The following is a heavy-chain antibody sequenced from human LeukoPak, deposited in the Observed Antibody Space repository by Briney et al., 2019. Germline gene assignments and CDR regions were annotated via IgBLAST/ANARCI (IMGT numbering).Heavy chain of an antibody. CDR3: ARDRSPYCSSTSCYLNGMDV. V-gene: IGHV1-18*01. D-gene: IGHD2-2*01. CDR1: GYTFTSYG. J-gene: IGHJ6*02. Sequence: ASVKVSCKASGYTFTSYGISWVRQAPGQGLEWMGWISAYNGNTNYAQKLQGRVTMTTDTSTSTAYMELRSLRSDDTAVYYCARDRSPYCSSTSCYLNGMDVWGQGTTVTVSS. CDR2: ISAYNGNT.